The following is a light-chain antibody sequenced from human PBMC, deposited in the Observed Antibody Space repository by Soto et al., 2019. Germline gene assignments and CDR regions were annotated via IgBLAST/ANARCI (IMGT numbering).Light chain of an antibody. CDR1: QSVSSSY. Sequence: EIVLTQSPGTLSLSPGERATLSCRASQSVSSSYLAWYQQKPGQAPRLLIYGASSRATGIPDRFSGSGSGTDFSITISRLEPEDFEVYYCQQYGSSPYTFGQGTALVIK. J-gene: IGKJ2*01. CDR2: GAS. CDR3: QQYGSSPYT. V-gene: IGKV3-20*01.